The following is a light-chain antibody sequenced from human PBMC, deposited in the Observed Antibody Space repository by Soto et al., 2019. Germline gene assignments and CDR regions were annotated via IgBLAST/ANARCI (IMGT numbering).Light chain of an antibody. CDR3: QLYTNPTWK. CDR1: QSVDFW. V-gene: IGKV1-5*03. CDR2: KAS. Sequence: DIQMTQSPSTLSASVGDRVTITCRASQSVDFWLAWYQQRPGKVPRLLIYKASTLEFGVPSRFSGCGSGTEFKLTISSLQPDDFATYSCQLYTNPTWKFGHGTKVQIK. J-gene: IGKJ1*01.